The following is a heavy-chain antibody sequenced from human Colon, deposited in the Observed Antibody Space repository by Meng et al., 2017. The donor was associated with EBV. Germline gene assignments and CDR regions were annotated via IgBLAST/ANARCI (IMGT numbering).Heavy chain of an antibody. Sequence: VQPEASGPGLVSASGTLPVTGVVPGDSIPSNAWWILVRQPPGKGLEWIGQIHHTGYSTFNPSLQSRVTMSVDKSKNQFFLTVRSVTASDTAVYYCARRDYGNYPLKSPWGQGVLVTVSS. J-gene: IGHJ5*02. CDR1: GDSIPSNAW. CDR2: IHHTGYS. V-gene: IGHV4-4*02. D-gene: IGHD4-17*01. CDR3: ARRDYGNYPLKSP.